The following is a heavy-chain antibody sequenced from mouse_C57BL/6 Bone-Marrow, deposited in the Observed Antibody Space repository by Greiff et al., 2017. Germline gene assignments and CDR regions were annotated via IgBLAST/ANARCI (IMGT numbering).Heavy chain of an antibody. CDR1: GYTFTSYW. Sequence: VHVKQSGTVLARPGASVKMSCKTSGYTFTSYWMHWVKQRPGQGLEWIGAISPGNSDTSYNQKFKGKAKLTAVTSASTAYMELSSLTNEVSAVYYCTRRGNYYGSPAWFAYWGQGTLVTVSA. CDR3: TRRGNYYGSPAWFAY. CDR2: ISPGNSDT. J-gene: IGHJ3*01. D-gene: IGHD1-1*01. V-gene: IGHV1-5*01.